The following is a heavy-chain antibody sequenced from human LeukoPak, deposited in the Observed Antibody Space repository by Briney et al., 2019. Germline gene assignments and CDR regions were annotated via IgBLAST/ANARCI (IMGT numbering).Heavy chain of an antibody. CDR3: TKDLPFTRGGVIVD. J-gene: IGHJ4*02. V-gene: IGHV3-15*01. Sequence: GGSLRLSCAASGFTFSSYGMHWVRQAPGKGLEWVGRIKSKVNGETTDYGEPVQGRFTISRDDSKNMLYLQMNSLTSEDTAMYYCTKDLPFTRGGVIVDWGQGTLVTVSS. CDR1: GFTFSSYG. D-gene: IGHD3-16*01. CDR2: IKSKVNGETT.